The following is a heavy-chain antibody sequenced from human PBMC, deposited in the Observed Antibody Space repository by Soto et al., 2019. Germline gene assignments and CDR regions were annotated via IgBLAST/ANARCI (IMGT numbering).Heavy chain of an antibody. CDR1: GFTFDDYA. Sequence: EVQLVESGGGLVQPGRSLRLSCAASGFTFDDYAMHWVRQAPGKGLEWASGISWNSGSIGYADSVKGRFTISRDNAKNSLYLQMNSLRAEDTALYYCAKDGGGRLGLHLGELSFYYFDYWGQGTLVTVSS. V-gene: IGHV3-9*01. CDR2: ISWNSGSI. CDR3: AKDGGGRLGLHLGELSFYYFDY. D-gene: IGHD3-16*02. J-gene: IGHJ4*02.